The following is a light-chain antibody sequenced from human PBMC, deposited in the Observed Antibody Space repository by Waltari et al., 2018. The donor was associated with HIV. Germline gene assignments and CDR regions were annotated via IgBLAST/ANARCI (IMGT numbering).Light chain of an antibody. V-gene: IGKV3-11*01. CDR1: QSVGRY. J-gene: IGKJ2*03. Sequence: EIVLTQSPATLSLSPGERATLSCRASQSVGRYLAWYQQKPGQAPRLLIYDASNRATGIPVRFSGSGSGTDFTLTISSLEPEDFALYYCQQRTNWPPYSFGQGTRVEIK. CDR2: DAS. CDR3: QQRTNWPPYS.